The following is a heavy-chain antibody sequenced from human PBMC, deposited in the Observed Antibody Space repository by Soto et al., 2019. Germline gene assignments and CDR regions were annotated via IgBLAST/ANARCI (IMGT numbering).Heavy chain of an antibody. D-gene: IGHD3-10*01. CDR2: IYPGDSDT. J-gene: IGHJ4*02. Sequence: PGESLKISCKGPGYTFTNYWIAWVCQMPVKGLEWMGIIYPGDSDTKYSPSFQGQVTISADKSISAAYLQWSSLKVSDTAIYFCARKNALGSIISWFAPHFDSCGQGTHVTIYS. V-gene: IGHV5-51*01. CDR3: ARKNALGSIISWFAPHFDS. CDR1: GYTFTNYW.